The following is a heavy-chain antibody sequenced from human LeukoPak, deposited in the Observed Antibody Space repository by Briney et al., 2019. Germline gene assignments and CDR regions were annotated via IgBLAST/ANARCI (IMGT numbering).Heavy chain of an antibody. CDR2: IVVGSGNT. CDR3: VAGVSPTVTTGGFLGY. Sequence: SVKVSCKASGSSFNSSAVHWVRQARGQRLEWIGWIVVGSGNTNYAQKFQERVTITRDMATTTAYMELSSLRCENTDVYYCVAGVSPTVTTGGFLGYWGQGTLVTVSS. D-gene: IGHD4-17*01. V-gene: IGHV1-58*01. CDR1: GSSFNSSA. J-gene: IGHJ4*02.